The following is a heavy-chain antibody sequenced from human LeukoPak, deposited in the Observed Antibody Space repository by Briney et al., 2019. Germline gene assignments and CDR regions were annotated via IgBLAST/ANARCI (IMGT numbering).Heavy chain of an antibody. Sequence: ASVKVSCKASGYTSTSYGISWVRQAPGQGLEWMGWISAYNGNTNYAQKLQGRVTMTTDTSTSTAYMELRSLRSDDTAVYYCARASYDSSGYYFDYWGQGTLVTVSS. CDR1: GYTSTSYG. J-gene: IGHJ4*02. D-gene: IGHD3-22*01. V-gene: IGHV1-18*01. CDR3: ARASYDSSGYYFDY. CDR2: ISAYNGNT.